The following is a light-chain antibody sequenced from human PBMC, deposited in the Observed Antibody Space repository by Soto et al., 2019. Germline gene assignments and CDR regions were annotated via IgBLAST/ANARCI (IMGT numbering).Light chain of an antibody. V-gene: IGKV1-33*01. J-gene: IGKJ2*01. CDR2: AAS. CDR3: QQYDNSPMFT. Sequence: DIQMTQSPSSLSASVGDSVTITCQASQDIYDYLNWYQHKPGKAPRLLIYAASNLETGVPSRFSGSGSGTDFTFTINSLQLEDIATYYCQQYDNSPMFTFGRGTKVEI. CDR1: QDIYDY.